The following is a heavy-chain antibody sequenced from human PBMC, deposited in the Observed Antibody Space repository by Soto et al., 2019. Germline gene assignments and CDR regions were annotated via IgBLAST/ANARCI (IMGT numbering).Heavy chain of an antibody. D-gene: IGHD2-2*01. CDR2: ISKSDYT. CDR3: AREDSIIIPAVSDF. Sequence: GGSLRLSCTVSGFAFNNYGINWVRQAPGKGLEWVSSISKSDYTYYSDSVKGRFTISRDNAKNSVSLQMNTLRAEDTAVYYCAREDSIIIPAVSDFWGQGTLVTVSS. V-gene: IGHV3-21*01. J-gene: IGHJ4*02. CDR1: GFAFNNYG.